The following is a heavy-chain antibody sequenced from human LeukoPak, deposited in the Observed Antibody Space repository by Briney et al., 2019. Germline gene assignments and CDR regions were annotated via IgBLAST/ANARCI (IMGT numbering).Heavy chain of an antibody. CDR1: GGSISSYY. J-gene: IGHJ3*02. CDR3: ARDLPESLLWIEDRIVGAFDI. Sequence: PSETLSLTCTVSGGSISSYYWNWIRQPPGKGLEWIGYIYYSGSTNYNPSLKSRVTISVDTSKNQFSLKLSSVTAADTAVYYRARDLPESLLWIEDRIVGAFDIWGQGTMVTVSS. D-gene: IGHD3-10*01. CDR2: IYYSGST. V-gene: IGHV4-59*01.